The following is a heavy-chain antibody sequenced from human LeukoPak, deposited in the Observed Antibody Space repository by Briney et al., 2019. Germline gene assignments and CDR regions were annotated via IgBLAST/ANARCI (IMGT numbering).Heavy chain of an antibody. CDR1: GGSISSYY. J-gene: IGHJ4*02. D-gene: IGHD3-22*01. Sequence: SETLSLTCTVSGGSISSYYWSWIRQPAGKGLEWVGRIYTSGSTNYNPSLKSRVTMSVDTSKNQFSLKLSSVTAADTAVYYRARVVYYDSSGYYYFDYWGQGTLVTVSS. CDR2: IYTSGST. CDR3: ARVVYYDSSGYYYFDY. V-gene: IGHV4-4*07.